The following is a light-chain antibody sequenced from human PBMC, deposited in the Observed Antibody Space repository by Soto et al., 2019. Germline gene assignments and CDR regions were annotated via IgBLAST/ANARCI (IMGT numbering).Light chain of an antibody. CDR2: RNN. J-gene: IGLJ3*02. CDR3: AAWDDSLSGRV. Sequence: QSVLTQPPSASGTPGQRVTISCSGSSSNIGSNYVFWYQQLPGTAPKLLIYRNNQRPSGVPDRFSVSKSGTSASLAISGLRSEDEAEYYCAAWDDSLSGRVFGGGPKVTVL. CDR1: SSNIGSNY. V-gene: IGLV1-47*01.